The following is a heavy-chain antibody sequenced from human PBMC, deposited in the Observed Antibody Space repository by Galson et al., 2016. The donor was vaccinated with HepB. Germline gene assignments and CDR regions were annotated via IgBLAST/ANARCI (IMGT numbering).Heavy chain of an antibody. CDR3: TRDPDTSSKVDV. CDR1: GFTFSDHY. CDR2: ISDRGAAL. V-gene: IGHV3-11*01. Sequence: SLRLSCAASGFTFSDHYMRWIRQAPGKGLEWISRISDRGAALYYADSVKGRFTISRDNAKNSLYLQMNGLRAEDSAVYYCTRDPDTSSKVDVWGQGTTVTVSS. J-gene: IGHJ6*02. D-gene: IGHD1-14*01.